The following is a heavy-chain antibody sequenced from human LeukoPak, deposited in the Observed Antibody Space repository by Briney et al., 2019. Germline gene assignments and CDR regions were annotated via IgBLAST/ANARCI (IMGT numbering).Heavy chain of an antibody. D-gene: IGHD2-21*02. J-gene: IGHJ4*02. Sequence: SETLSLTCTVSGGSINYYYWMWIRQPPGKGLEWIGYIYYSGGTHYNPSLKSRVTMLVDTSKNQFSLKLTAVTAADTAVYYCARGGDWLFDYWGQGILVTVSS. CDR3: ARGGDWLFDY. CDR1: GGSINYYY. V-gene: IGHV4-59*01. CDR2: IYYSGGT.